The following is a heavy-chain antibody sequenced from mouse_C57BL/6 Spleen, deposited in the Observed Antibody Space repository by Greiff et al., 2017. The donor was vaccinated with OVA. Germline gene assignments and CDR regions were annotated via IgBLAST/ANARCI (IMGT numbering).Heavy chain of an antibody. CDR1: GFTFSDYG. J-gene: IGHJ2*01. D-gene: IGHD2-4*01. CDR3: ARGGLRQERFDY. V-gene: IGHV5-17*01. CDR2: ISSGSSTI. Sequence: EVQLVESGGGLVKPGGSLKLSCAASGFTFSDYGMHWVRQAPEKGLEWVAYISSGSSTIYYADTVKGRFTISRDNAKNTLFLQMTSLRSEDTAMYYCARGGLRQERFDYWGQGTTLTVSS.